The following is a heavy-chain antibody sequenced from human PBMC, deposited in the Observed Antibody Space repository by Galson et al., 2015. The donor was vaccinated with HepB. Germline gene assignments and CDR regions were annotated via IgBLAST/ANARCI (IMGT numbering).Heavy chain of an antibody. V-gene: IGHV3-7*03. CDR1: GFTFSSYW. CDR3: ARDPAYFDWLYRYYYGMDV. CDR2: IKQDGSEK. J-gene: IGHJ6*02. D-gene: IGHD3-9*01. Sequence: SLRLSCAASGFTFSSYWMSWVRQAPGKGLEWVANIKQDGSEKYYVDSVKGRFTISRDNAKNSLYLQMNSLRAEDTAVYYCARDPAYFDWLYRYYYGMDVWGQGTTVTVSS.